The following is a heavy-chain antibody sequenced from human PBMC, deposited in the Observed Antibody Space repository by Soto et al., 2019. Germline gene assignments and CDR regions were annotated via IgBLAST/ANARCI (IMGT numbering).Heavy chain of an antibody. CDR1: GFSLSTSGVG. CDR3: VRLLWFGELT. V-gene: IGHV2-5*02. Sequence: QITLKESGPTLVKPTQTLTLTCTISGFSLSTSGVGVGWIRQPPRKALDWLALIYWDGDKRYSPSLKSRLTITKDTSKNQVVLTMTNMDPVDTATYYCVRLLWFGELTWGQGTLVTVSS. CDR2: IYWDGDK. D-gene: IGHD3-10*01. J-gene: IGHJ4*02.